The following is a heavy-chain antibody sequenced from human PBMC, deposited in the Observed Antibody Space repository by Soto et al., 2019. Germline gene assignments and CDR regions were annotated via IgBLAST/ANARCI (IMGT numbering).Heavy chain of an antibody. D-gene: IGHD3-22*01. CDR2: VYYSGTT. CDR1: GDSVSSGSYC. CDR3: GRTDSRGSWAAWY. J-gene: IGHJ4*02. Sequence: QVQLQESGPGLVKPSETLSLTCTVSGDSVSSGSYCRSWIRQPPGKGLEYIGYVYYSGTTNYNPSLKRRVTISVDTSKNQFSLKLNSVTAADTAVYYWGRTDSRGSWAAWYWGQGTLVTVSS. V-gene: IGHV4-61*01.